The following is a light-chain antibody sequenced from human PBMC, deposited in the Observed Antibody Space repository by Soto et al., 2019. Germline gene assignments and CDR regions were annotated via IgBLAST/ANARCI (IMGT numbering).Light chain of an antibody. CDR1: QSVSSS. Sequence: EIVLTQSPGTLSLSPGERATLSCRATQSVSSSLGWYQQKPGQAPRLLIYGASNRAPGIPDRFSGSGSGTDFTLTISRLEPEDFAVYYCQQYGRSPLTFGGGTKVDI. CDR3: QQYGRSPLT. V-gene: IGKV3-20*01. J-gene: IGKJ4*01. CDR2: GAS.